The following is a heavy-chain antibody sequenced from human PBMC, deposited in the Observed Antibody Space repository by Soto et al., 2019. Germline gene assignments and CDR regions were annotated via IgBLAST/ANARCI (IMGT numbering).Heavy chain of an antibody. CDR1: GGSISSSSYY. D-gene: IGHD1-26*01. V-gene: IGHV4-61*05. Sequence: PSETLSLTCTVSGGSISSSSYYWGWIRQPPGKGLEWIGYIYYSGSTNYNPSLKSRVTISVDTSKNQFSLKLSSATAADTAVYYCARGSGSYYAYWGQGTLVTVSS. CDR2: IYYSGST. CDR3: ARGSGSYYAY. J-gene: IGHJ4*02.